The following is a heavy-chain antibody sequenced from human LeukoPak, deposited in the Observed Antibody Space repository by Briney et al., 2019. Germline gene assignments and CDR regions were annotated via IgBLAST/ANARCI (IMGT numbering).Heavy chain of an antibody. CDR3: AAEQYNWRTDHYYYGMDV. Sequence: SETLSLTCTVSGGSISSGGYYWSWIRQHPGKGLEWIGYIYYSGSTYYNPSLKSRVTISVDTSKNQFSLKLSSVTAADTAVYYCAAEQYNWRTDHYYYGMDVWGQGTTVTVSS. V-gene: IGHV4-31*03. CDR2: IYYSGST. CDR1: GGSISSGGYY. D-gene: IGHD1-20*01. J-gene: IGHJ6*02.